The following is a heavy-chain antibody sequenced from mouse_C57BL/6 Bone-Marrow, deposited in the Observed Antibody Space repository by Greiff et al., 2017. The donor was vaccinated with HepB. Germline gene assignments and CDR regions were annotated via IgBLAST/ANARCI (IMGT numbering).Heavy chain of an antibody. V-gene: IGHV5-9*01. CDR3: AIYYSSMDY. J-gene: IGHJ4*01. CDR1: GFTFSSYT. CDR2: ISGGGGNT. Sequence: EVKLVESGGGLVKPGGSLKLSCAASGFTFSSYTMSWVRQTPEKRLEWVATISGGGGNTYYPDSVKGRFTISRDNAKNTLYLQMSSLRSEDTALYYCAIYYSSMDYWGQGTSVTVSS. D-gene: IGHD2-12*01.